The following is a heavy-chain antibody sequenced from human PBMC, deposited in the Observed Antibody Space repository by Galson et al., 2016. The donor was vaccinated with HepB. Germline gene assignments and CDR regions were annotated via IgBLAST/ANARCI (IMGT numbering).Heavy chain of an antibody. Sequence: SVKVSCKASGYTFTSYGISWVRQAPGQGLEWMGWISAYNGDTNYSRKFQGSVTMTTDTSTSTAYMELRSLRGDDTAVFYCARDPNYDFWRGYYRVRRGLDYWGQGTLVTVSS. CDR3: ARDPNYDFWRGYYRVRRGLDY. J-gene: IGHJ4*02. D-gene: IGHD3-3*01. V-gene: IGHV1-18*01. CDR1: GYTFTSYG. CDR2: ISAYNGDT.